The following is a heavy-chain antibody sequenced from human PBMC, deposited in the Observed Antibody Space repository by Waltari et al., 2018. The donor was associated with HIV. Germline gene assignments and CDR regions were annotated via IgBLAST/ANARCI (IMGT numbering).Heavy chain of an antibody. CDR2: IYYTGNT. CDR3: ARSLMWFVYGAL. CDR1: GTSLGSGSYY. D-gene: IGHD3-10*01. J-gene: IGHJ4*02. V-gene: IGHV4-61*01. Sequence: QVQLQESGPGLVKPSETLSITCTVSGTSLGSGSYYWSWIRQSPGKRLEWLGWIYYTGNTNSNPSLESRLTLSVDTSNNQFSLMLNSVTAAYTAVYYCARSLMWFVYGALWGQGTLVTVSS.